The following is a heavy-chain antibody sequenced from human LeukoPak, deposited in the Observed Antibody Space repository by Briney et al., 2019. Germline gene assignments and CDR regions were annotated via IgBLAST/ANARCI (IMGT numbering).Heavy chain of an antibody. D-gene: IGHD3-10*01. Sequence: GGSLRLSCAASGFTFSSYSMNWVRQAPGKGLEWVSSISSSSSYIYYADSVKGRFTISRDNAKNSLYLQMNSLRAEDTAVYYCARASRAGTHFDYWGQGTLVTVSS. CDR3: ARASRAGTHFDY. J-gene: IGHJ4*02. CDR2: ISSSSSYI. V-gene: IGHV3-21*01. CDR1: GFTFSSYS.